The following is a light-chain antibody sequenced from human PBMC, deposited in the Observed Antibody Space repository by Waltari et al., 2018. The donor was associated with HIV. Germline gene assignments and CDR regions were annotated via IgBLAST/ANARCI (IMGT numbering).Light chain of an antibody. V-gene: IGLV2-11*01. CDR2: DVN. Sequence: HSALTQPRSVSGSPGQSVTISCPGSSSDVGSSGYVSWYPQKSGKAPQLIIYDVNKRPSGVPPRFSGAKSGDTASLTISGLQAEDEGDFYCCSYGGSWSFVFGGGTRVTVL. CDR3: CSYGGSWSFV. J-gene: IGLJ2*01. CDR1: SSDVGSSGY.